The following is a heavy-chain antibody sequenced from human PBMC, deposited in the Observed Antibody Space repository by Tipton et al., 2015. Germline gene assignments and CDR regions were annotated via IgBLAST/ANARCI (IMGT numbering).Heavy chain of an antibody. CDR2: IYDSGIT. CDR1: SDFISSFY. CDR3: ARFLPGDYGNN. V-gene: IGHV4-4*07. D-gene: IGHD4-17*01. J-gene: IGHJ4*02. Sequence: TLSLTCRVSSDFISSFYWSWIRQPAGKGLEWIGHIYDSGITNHNPSLKSRVTISVDTSKNQFSLRLNSVTAADTAVYYCARFLPGDYGNNWGQGTLVTVSS.